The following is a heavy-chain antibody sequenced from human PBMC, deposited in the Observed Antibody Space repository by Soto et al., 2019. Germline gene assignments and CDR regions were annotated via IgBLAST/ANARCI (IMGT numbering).Heavy chain of an antibody. CDR1: GDSVSSNSAA. D-gene: IGHD1-20*01. J-gene: IGHJ4*02. CDR3: ARAVITSGRPPVGVCDY. CDR2: TYYRSKWYN. Sequence: QVQLQQSGPGLVKPSQTLSLTCAISGDSVSSNSAAWNWIRQSPSRGLEWLGRTYYRSKWYNDYAVSVKSRITINPDTSKNQFSLQLNSVTPEDTAVYYCARAVITSGRPPVGVCDYWGQGTLVTVSS. V-gene: IGHV6-1*01.